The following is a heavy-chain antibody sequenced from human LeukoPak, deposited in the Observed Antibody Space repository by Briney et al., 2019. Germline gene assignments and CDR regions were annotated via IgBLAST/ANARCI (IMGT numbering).Heavy chain of an antibody. V-gene: IGHV3-9*01. J-gene: IGHJ4*02. CDR1: GFTFDDYA. D-gene: IGHD5-18*01. CDR3: AKDSSCGYCLDY. CDR2: ISWNSGSI. Sequence: GGSLRLSCAASGFTFDDYAMHWVRQAPGKGLEWVSGISWNSGSIGYADSVKGRFTISRDNAKNSLYLQMNSLRAEDTALYYCAKDSSCGYCLDYWGQGTLVTVSS.